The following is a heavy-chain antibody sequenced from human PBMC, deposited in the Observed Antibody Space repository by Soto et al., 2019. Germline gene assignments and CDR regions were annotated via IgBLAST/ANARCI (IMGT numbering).Heavy chain of an antibody. D-gene: IGHD3-16*02. CDR1: GYTFTGYY. V-gene: IGHV1-2*02. CDR3: ARVIADVWSGWFDP. CDR2: INPNSGGT. J-gene: IGHJ5*02. Sequence: QVQLVQSGAEVKKPGASVKVSCTASGYTFTGYYMHWVRQAPGQGLEWMGWINPNSGGTKYAQKFQGRVTMTRDTSISTAYMELSRLRSDDTAGYYCARVIADVWSGWFDPWGQGTLVTVSS.